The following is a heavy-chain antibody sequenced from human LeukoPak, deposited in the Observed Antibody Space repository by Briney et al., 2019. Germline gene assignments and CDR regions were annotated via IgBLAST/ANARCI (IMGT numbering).Heavy chain of an antibody. CDR1: GFTFSNYW. CDR3: ARTSESGWREFDY. CDR2: IKQDGSEK. V-gene: IGHV3-7*05. J-gene: IGHJ4*02. D-gene: IGHD6-19*01. Sequence: GGSLRLSCAASGFTFSNYWMIWVRQAPGKGLEWVANIKQDGSEKYYVDSVKGRFTISRDNAKNSLYLQMNSLRSDDTAVYYCARTSESGWREFDYWGQGTLVTVSS.